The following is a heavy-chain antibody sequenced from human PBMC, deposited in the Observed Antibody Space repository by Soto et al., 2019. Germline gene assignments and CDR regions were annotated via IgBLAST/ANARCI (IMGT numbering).Heavy chain of an antibody. Sequence: QVQLVESGGGVVQPGRSLRLSCAASGFTFSSYGMHCVRQAPGKGLEWVAVLWYDGSNKYYADYVKCRFTISRDNSKNKVYLQMNSMRAEDTAVYYCAALRYSSGWYGTDCWGQGTLVTVSS. CDR3: AALRYSSGWYGTDC. CDR1: GFTFSSYG. J-gene: IGHJ4*02. D-gene: IGHD6-19*01. CDR2: LWYDGSNK. V-gene: IGHV3-33*01.